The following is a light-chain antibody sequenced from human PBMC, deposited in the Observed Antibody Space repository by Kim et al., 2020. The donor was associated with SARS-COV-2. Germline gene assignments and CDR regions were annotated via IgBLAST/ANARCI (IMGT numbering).Light chain of an antibody. CDR3: QAWDSTVV. Sequence: SYELTQPPSVSVSPGQTASITCSGDKLGDKYACWYQQKPGQSPVLVIYQDSKRPSGIPERFSGSNSGSTATLTISGTQAMDEADYYCQAWDSTVVFGGGT. V-gene: IGLV3-1*01. J-gene: IGLJ2*01. CDR1: KLGDKY. CDR2: QDS.